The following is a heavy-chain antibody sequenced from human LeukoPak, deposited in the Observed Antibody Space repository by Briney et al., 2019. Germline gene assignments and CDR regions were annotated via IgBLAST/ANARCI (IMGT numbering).Heavy chain of an antibody. J-gene: IGHJ4*02. Sequence: WASVKLSCKASGGTFSSYAINWVRQAPGQGLEWMGRIIPIFGTANYAEKFQGRVTLTRDTSTSTVYMELSSLTSEDTAVYYCARDYHGSGSLTTFDYWGQGTLVTVSS. CDR3: ARDYHGSGSLTTFDY. V-gene: IGHV1-69*05. CDR1: GGTFSSYA. D-gene: IGHD3-10*01. CDR2: IIPIFGTA.